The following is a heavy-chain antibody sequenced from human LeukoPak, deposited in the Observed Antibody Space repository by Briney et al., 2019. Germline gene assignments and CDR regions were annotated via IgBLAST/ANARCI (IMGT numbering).Heavy chain of an antibody. D-gene: IGHD6-13*01. CDR3: ARVWGLAVAGGEIEY. V-gene: IGHV3-48*02. J-gene: IGHJ4*02. CDR2: ISSSGTTI. Sequence: GGSLRLSCAASGFTFSSYSMNWVRQAPGKGLEWVSYISSSGTTIYYADSVKGRFTISRDNAKNSLYLQMNSLRDEDTAVYYYARVWGLAVAGGEIEYWGQGTLVTVSS. CDR1: GFTFSSYS.